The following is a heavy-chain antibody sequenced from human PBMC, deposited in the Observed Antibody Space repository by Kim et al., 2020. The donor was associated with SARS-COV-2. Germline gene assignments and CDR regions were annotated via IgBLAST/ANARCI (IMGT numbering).Heavy chain of an antibody. V-gene: IGHV3-48*01. CDR1: GFPFSLYA. J-gene: IGHJ6*02. CDR2: ISTDGTVI. CDR3: VREVMGVPGLDV. D-gene: IGHD3-16*01. Sequence: GGSLRLSCVTSGFPFSLYAMNWVRQAPGKGLEWVSYISTDGTVIYYADSGKGRFTFSRSTATNSVFLQMNSLRVEDTAIYYCVREVMGVPGLDVWGLGT.